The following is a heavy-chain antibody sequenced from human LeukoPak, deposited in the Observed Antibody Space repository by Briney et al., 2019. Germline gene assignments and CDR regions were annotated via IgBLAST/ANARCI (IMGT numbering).Heavy chain of an antibody. CDR1: GGSISSGTYY. CDR3: ARDGLWIQNAFDI. Sequence: SETLSLTCTVSGGSISSGTYYWSWIRQPAGKGLEWIGRIYTSGSTNYNPSLKSRVTISVDTSKNQFSLELSSVTAADTAVYYCARDGLWIQNAFDIWGQGTMVTVSS. V-gene: IGHV4-61*02. D-gene: IGHD5-18*01. J-gene: IGHJ3*02. CDR2: IYTSGST.